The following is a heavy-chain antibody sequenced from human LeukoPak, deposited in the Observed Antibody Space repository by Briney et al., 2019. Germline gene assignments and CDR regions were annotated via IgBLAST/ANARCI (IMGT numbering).Heavy chain of an antibody. J-gene: IGHJ6*03. Sequence: ASVKVSCKASGYTFTGYYMHWVRQAPGQGLEWMGWINPNSGGTNYAQKFQGRVTMTRDTSISTAYMELSRLRSDDTAVYYCARSRNYYYYMDAWGKGTTVTVSS. CDR3: ARSRNYYYYMDA. CDR1: GYTFTGYY. CDR2: INPNSGGT. V-gene: IGHV1-2*02.